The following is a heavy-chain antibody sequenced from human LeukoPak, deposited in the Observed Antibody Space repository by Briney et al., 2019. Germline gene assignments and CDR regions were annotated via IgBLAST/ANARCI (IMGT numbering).Heavy chain of an antibody. J-gene: IGHJ6*04. Sequence: PGRSLRLSCAASGFILSSYAMHWVRQTPGKGLEWVSVISYDGANRYYADSVRGRFTISRDISKNTLYLQMNSLRGEDTAVYYCARISEEADYYGMDVWGKGTTVTVSS. D-gene: IGHD3-16*02. CDR1: GFILSSYA. CDR2: ISYDGANR. V-gene: IGHV3-30*04. CDR3: ARISEEADYYGMDV.